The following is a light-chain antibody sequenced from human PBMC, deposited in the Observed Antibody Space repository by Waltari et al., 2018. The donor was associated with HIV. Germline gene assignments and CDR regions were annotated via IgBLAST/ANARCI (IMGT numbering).Light chain of an antibody. CDR3: QSYDSSLSGSWV. CDR2: GNN. Sequence: QSVLTQPPSVSGAPGQRVTFSCTGSSSNIGAGYDVHWYKQLPGTAPKLLIYGNNNRPSGVPDRFSGPKSGTSASLAITGLQAEDEADYYCQSYDSSLSGSWVFGGGTKLTVL. J-gene: IGLJ3*02. V-gene: IGLV1-40*01. CDR1: SSNIGAGYD.